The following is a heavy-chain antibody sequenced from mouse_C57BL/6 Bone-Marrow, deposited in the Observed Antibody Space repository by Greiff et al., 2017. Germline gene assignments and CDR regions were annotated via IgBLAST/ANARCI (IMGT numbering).Heavy chain of an antibody. CDR3: TTEDGYYPD. J-gene: IGHJ3*01. Sequence: VQLQQSGAELVRPGASVKLSCTASGFNIKDDYMHWVKQRPEQGLEWIGWIDPENGDTEYASKFQGKATITADTSSNTAYLQLSSLTSEDTAVYYCTTEDGYYPDGGQGTLVTVSA. CDR1: GFNIKDDY. CDR2: IDPENGDT. V-gene: IGHV14-4*01. D-gene: IGHD2-3*01.